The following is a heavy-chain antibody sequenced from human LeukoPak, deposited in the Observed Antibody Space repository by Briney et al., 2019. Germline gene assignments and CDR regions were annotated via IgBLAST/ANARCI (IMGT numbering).Heavy chain of an antibody. CDR3: ARDKGSSGYYRTYYFDY. D-gene: IGHD3-22*01. J-gene: IGHJ4*02. CDR2: IIPIFGTA. V-gene: IGHV1-69*05. Sequence: SVKVSCKASGGTFCSYAISWVRQAPGQGLEWMGRIIPIFGTANYAQKFQGRVTITTDESTSTAYMELSSLRSADTAVYYCARDKGSSGYYRTYYFDYWGQGTLVTVSS. CDR1: GGTFCSYA.